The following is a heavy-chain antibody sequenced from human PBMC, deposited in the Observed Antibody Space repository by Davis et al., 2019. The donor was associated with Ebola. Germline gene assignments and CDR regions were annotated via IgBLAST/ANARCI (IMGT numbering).Heavy chain of an antibody. Sequence: PGGSLRLSCAASGFTFSSYSMNWVRQAPGKGLEWVSYISSSSRTIYYADSVKGRFTISRNNAKNSLYLQMSSLRDEDTAVYYCARGPRDPYSSGWYFNYWGQGTLVTVSS. V-gene: IGHV3-48*02. J-gene: IGHJ4*02. CDR1: GFTFSSYS. CDR2: ISSSSRTI. CDR3: ARGPRDPYSSGWYFNY. D-gene: IGHD6-19*01.